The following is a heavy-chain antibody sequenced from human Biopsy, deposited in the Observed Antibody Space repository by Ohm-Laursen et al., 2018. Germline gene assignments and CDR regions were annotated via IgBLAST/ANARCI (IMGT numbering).Heavy chain of an antibody. CDR1: GFTFSSYG. J-gene: IGHJ4*02. CDR3: AKDRFPYTSGYSSVFEY. D-gene: IGHD3-22*01. V-gene: IGHV3-30*18. CDR2: ISNDGDIK. Sequence: SLRLSCAASGFTFSSYGMHWVRQAPGKGLGWVSLISNDGDIKYSADSMEGRFTISRDNSRNTLFLQMNSLKAEDTAVYYCAKDRFPYTSGYSSVFEYWGQGPLVTVSS.